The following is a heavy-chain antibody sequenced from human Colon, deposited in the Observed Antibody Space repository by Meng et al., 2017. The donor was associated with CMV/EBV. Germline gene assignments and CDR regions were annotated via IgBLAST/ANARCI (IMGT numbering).Heavy chain of an antibody. CDR3: ASLRSRNAFNI. CDR2: IYYSGNT. V-gene: IGHV4-59*01. Sequence: GSLRLSCTVFGGSMSGYYWSWIRQSPGKGLEWIGYIYYSGNTNYNPSLKSRVTISLDTSNNQFSLKLTSVTAADTAVYYCASLRSRNAFNIWGQGTMVTVSS. CDR1: GGSMSGYY. J-gene: IGHJ3*02.